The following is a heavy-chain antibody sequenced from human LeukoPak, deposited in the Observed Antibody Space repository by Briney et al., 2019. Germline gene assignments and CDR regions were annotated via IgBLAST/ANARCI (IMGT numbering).Heavy chain of an antibody. CDR1: GGSFSGYY. V-gene: IGHV4-34*01. D-gene: IGHD6-25*01. CDR3: ATIQRDHAFDI. CDR2: INHSGST. Sequence: PSETLSLTCAVYGGSFSGYYWSWIRQPPVKGLEWIGEINHSGSTNYNPSLRSRVSISVDTSKNQFSLKLNSMTAADTAVYFCATIQRDHAFDIWGQGTMVTVSS. J-gene: IGHJ3*02.